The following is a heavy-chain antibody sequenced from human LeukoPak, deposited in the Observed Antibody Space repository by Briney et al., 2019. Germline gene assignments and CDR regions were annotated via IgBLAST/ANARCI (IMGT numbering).Heavy chain of an antibody. Sequence: GGSLRLSCAASGFTVSDNNMIWVRQALGKGLEWVSTLHRDGSVRYADPVNGRFTISRDDSKNTLSLQMSSLRDEDTAVYYCVRVHGGGYWGQGTLVTVSS. D-gene: IGHD3-16*01. V-gene: IGHV3-53*01. CDR2: LHRDGSV. CDR3: VRVHGGGY. CDR1: GFTVSDNN. J-gene: IGHJ4*02.